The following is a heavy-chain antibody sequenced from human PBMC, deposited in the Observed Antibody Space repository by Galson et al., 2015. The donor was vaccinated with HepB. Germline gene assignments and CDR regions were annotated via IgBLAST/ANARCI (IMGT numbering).Heavy chain of an antibody. CDR3: AKVQAATVRGLMDV. CDR2: ISFDGNYI. D-gene: IGHD3-10*01. V-gene: IGHV3-30*18. Sequence: SLRLSCAASGFTFSTSGAHWLRQAPGKGLEWVAVISFDGNYIEYSDSVKGRFTISRDNLKNTLYLQMTSLRVEDTAVYYCAKVQAATVRGLMDVWGQGTLVSVSS. CDR1: GFTFSTSG. J-gene: IGHJ4*02.